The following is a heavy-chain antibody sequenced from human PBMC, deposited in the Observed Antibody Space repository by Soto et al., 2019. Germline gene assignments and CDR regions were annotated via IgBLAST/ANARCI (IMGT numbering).Heavy chain of an antibody. D-gene: IGHD6-6*01. CDR3: AKVGLEYSSSFRNWFDP. CDR1: GFTFSSYA. CDR2: ISGSGGST. Sequence: PGGSLRLSCAASGFTFSSYAMSWVRQAPGKGLEWVSAISGSGGSTYYADSVKGRFTISRDNSKNTLYLQMNSLRAEDTAVYYCAKVGLEYSSSFRNWFDPWGQGTLVTVSS. J-gene: IGHJ5*02. V-gene: IGHV3-23*01.